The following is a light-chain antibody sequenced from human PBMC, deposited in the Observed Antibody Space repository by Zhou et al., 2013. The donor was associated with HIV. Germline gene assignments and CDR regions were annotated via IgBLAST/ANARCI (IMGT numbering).Light chain of an antibody. V-gene: IGKV1-5*03. CDR2: KAS. Sequence: DIQMTQSPSTLSASVGDRVTITCRASQSITNWLAWYQQNPGKAPKLLIYKASTLQSGVPSRFSGSGYGTEFTLTINRLQPDDFATYSCQQYWRSSLTFAGGTKVEIK. J-gene: IGKJ4*01. CDR3: QQYWRSSLT. CDR1: QSITNW.